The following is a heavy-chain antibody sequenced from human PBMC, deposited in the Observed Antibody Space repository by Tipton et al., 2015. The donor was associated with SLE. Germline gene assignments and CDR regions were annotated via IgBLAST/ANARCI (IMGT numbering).Heavy chain of an antibody. V-gene: IGHV4-59*08. D-gene: IGHD3-10*01. Sequence: TLSLTCTVSGGSISSYYWSWIRQPPGKGLEWIGYIYYSGTTNYNPSLKSRVTISVDTSKNQFSLKLSSVTAADTAVYYCARAITRGDFDYRGQGTLVTVSS. J-gene: IGHJ4*02. CDR2: IYYSGTT. CDR1: GGSISSYY. CDR3: ARAITRGDFDY.